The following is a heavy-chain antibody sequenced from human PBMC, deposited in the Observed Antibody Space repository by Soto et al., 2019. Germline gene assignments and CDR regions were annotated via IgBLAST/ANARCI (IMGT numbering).Heavy chain of an antibody. CDR3: ARLLFERDPRPLGYCTNGVCYKWIHFDY. J-gene: IGHJ4*02. D-gene: IGHD2-8*01. V-gene: IGHV5-51*01. Sequence: GESLKISCKGSGYSFTSYWIGWVRQMPGKGLEWMGIIYPGDSDTRYSPSFQGQVTISADKSISTAYLQWSSLKASDTAMYYCARLLFERDPRPLGYCTNGVCYKWIHFDYWGQGTLVTVSS. CDR1: GYSFTSYW. CDR2: IYPGDSDT.